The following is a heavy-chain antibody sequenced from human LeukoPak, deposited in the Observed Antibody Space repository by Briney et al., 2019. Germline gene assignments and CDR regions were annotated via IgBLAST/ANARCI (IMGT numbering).Heavy chain of an antibody. Sequence: SETLSLTCTVSSGSISSSSYYWGWIRQPPGKGLEWIGSIYYSGSTYYNPSLKSRVTISVDTSKNQFSLKLSSVAAADTAVYYCARDDDSSGSFDYWGQGTLVTVSS. CDR1: SGSISSSSYY. J-gene: IGHJ4*02. CDR3: ARDDDSSGSFDY. V-gene: IGHV4-39*07. D-gene: IGHD3-22*01. CDR2: IYYSGST.